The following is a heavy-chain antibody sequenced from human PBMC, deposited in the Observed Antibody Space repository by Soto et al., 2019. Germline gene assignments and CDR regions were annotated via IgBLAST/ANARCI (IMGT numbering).Heavy chain of an antibody. J-gene: IGHJ4*02. Sequence: GASVKVSCKASGGTFSSYAISWVRQAPGQGLEWMGGIIPIFGTANYAQKFQGRVTITADESTSTAYMELSSLRSEDTAVYYCANVVVAAPPGYYFDYWGQGTLVTVSS. CDR3: ANVVVAAPPGYYFDY. V-gene: IGHV1-69*13. CDR2: IIPIFGTA. CDR1: GGTFSSYA. D-gene: IGHD2-15*01.